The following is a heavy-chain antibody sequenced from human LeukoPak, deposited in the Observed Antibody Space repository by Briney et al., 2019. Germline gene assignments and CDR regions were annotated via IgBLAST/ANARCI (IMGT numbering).Heavy chain of an antibody. CDR2: ISGSGGST. CDR1: GFTFSSYA. D-gene: IGHD3-22*01. CDR3: AKDDSSGYYPYYFDY. V-gene: IGHV3-23*01. Sequence: GGSLRPSCAASGFTFSSYAMSWVRQAPGKGLEWVSAISGSGGSTYYADSVKGRFTISRDNSKNTLYLQMNSLRAEDTAVYYCAKDDSSGYYPYYFDYWGQGTLVTVSS. J-gene: IGHJ4*02.